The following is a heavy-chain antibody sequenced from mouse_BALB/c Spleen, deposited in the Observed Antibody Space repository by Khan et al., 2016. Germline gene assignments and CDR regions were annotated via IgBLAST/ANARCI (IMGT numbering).Heavy chain of an antibody. CDR3: ARDGCAGWFAC. Sequence: VQLQESGPGLVKPSQSLSLTCTVSGYSITSGYFWNWIRQFPGNKLEGLGYISYDRYNDYNPSLKNRFSITSDTSTNQFFLKLNSRTNEDTATFYCARDGCAGWFACWGQGTLVTVSA. CDR2: ISYDRYN. J-gene: IGHJ3*01. CDR1: GYSITSGYF. D-gene: IGHD2-2*01. V-gene: IGHV3-6*02.